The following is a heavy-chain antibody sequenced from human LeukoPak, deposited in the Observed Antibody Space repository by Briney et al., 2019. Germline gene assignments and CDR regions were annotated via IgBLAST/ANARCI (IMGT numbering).Heavy chain of an antibody. D-gene: IGHD1-26*01. V-gene: IGHV1-69*13. CDR1: GGTFSSYA. J-gene: IGHJ5*02. Sequence: SVKVSCRASGGTFSSYAVSWVRQAPGQGLEWMGGIIPIFGTANYAQKFQGRVTITADESTSTAYMELSSLRAEDTAVYYCARSLVVGATYPYHWGQGTLVTVSS. CDR2: IIPIFGTA. CDR3: ARSLVVGATYPYH.